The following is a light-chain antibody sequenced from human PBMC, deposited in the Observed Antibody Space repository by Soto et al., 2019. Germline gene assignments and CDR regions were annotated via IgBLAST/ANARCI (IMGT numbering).Light chain of an antibody. V-gene: IGKV3-20*01. CDR2: GAS. Sequence: EIVLTQSPGTLSLSPGERATLSCRASQSVSSSYLAWYQQKPGQAPRLLIYGASSRATGIPDRFSGSGSRTDVTLTISTLEPEDFAVYYCQQYGSTPPVTFRPGTKVDIK. CDR1: QSVSSSY. J-gene: IGKJ3*01. CDR3: QQYGSTPPVT.